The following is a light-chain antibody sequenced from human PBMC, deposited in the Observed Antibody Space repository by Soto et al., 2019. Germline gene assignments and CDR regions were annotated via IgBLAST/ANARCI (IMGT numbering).Light chain of an antibody. CDR3: AAWDDSLNGPV. CDR1: SSNIGSNT. J-gene: IGLJ3*02. Sequence: QPVLTQPPSASGTPGQRVTISCSGSSSNIGSNTIHWYQQLPGTAPKLLIDSNNRRPSGVPDRFSGSMSGTSASLAISGLQSEDEADYYCAAWDDSLNGPVFGGGTKLTVL. V-gene: IGLV1-44*01. CDR2: SNN.